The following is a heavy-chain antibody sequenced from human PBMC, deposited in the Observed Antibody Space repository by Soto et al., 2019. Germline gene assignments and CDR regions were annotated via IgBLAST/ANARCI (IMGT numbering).Heavy chain of an antibody. J-gene: IGHJ4*02. CDR3: AKDPVPGAARGADIDY. CDR1: GFTFSSYG. CDR2: ISYDGSNK. D-gene: IGHD6-6*01. V-gene: IGHV3-30*18. Sequence: GGSLRLSCAASGFTFSSYGMHWVRQAPGKGLEWVAVISYDGSNKYYADSVKGRFTISRDNSKNTLYLQMNSLRAEDTAVYYCAKDPVPGAARGADIDYWGQGTLVTVSS.